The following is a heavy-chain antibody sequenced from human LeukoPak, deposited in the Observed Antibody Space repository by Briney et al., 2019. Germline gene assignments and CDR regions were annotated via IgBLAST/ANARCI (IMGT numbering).Heavy chain of an antibody. Sequence: ASVKVSCKASGYTFTSYYMHWVRQAPGQGLEWMGIINPSGGSTSYAQKFQGRVTMTRDTSTSTVYMELSSLRSEDTAVYYCAREVERYCSSTSCHEAFDIWGQGTMVTVSS. CDR1: GYTFTSYY. CDR2: INPSGGST. CDR3: AREVERYCSSTSCHEAFDI. D-gene: IGHD2-2*01. V-gene: IGHV1-46*01. J-gene: IGHJ3*02.